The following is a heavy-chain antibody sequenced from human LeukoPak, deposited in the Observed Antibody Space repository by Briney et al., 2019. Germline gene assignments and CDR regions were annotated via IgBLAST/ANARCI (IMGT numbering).Heavy chain of an antibody. CDR2: IYYSGST. CDR3: ARADYYYGSGSYYPFDP. V-gene: IGHV4-59*01. Sequence: SETLSLTCTVSGGSIRSYYWSWIRQPPGKGPEWIGYIYYSGSTNYNPSLKSRVTISVDTSKNQFSLKLSSVTAADTAVYYCARADYYYGSGSYYPFDPWGQGTLVTVSS. CDR1: GGSIRSYY. D-gene: IGHD3-10*01. J-gene: IGHJ5*02.